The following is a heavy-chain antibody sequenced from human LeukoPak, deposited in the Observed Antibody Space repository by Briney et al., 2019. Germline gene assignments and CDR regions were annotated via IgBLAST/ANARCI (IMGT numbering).Heavy chain of an antibody. CDR1: GFTFTTYW. CDR2: INQDGTEK. J-gene: IGHJ4*02. Sequence: QPGGSLRLSCAASGFTFTTYWMTWVRQAPGKGLEWVASINQDGTEKYYVDSVKGRFTISRDSAKNSLYLQMNSLRVEDTAVFYCAKVAKYYYGSETYYFFEHWGQGTPVTASS. V-gene: IGHV3-7*01. D-gene: IGHD3-10*01. CDR3: AKVAKYYYGSETYYFFEH.